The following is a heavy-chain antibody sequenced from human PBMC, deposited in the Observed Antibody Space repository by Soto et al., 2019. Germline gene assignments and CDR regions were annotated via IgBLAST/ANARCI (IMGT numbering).Heavy chain of an antibody. CDR2: IWFDGSKK. D-gene: IGHD2-2*01. Sequence: QMQLVESGGGVVQPGRSLRLSCAASGFTFRSYGIHWVRQAPGKGLEWVALIWFDGSKKYYVDSVKGRFAVSRDNSKNTLYLQMNSLRVEDAAVYYCARDRLVPYGYGMDVWGQGTTVTGSS. CDR1: GFTFRSYG. CDR3: ARDRLVPYGYGMDV. J-gene: IGHJ6*02. V-gene: IGHV3-33*01.